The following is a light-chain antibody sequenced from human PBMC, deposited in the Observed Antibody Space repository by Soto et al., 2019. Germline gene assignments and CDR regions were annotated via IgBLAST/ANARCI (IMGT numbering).Light chain of an antibody. CDR1: QSVDTTF. Sequence: EIVLTQSPGSLSFSPGQRATLSCRASQSVDTTFFAWYQKKPGQAPRLLIYGASKRATGIPDRFSGSGSGTDFTLIISRLEPEDFAVYSCQPYMSSVTFGQGTKVEIK. V-gene: IGKV3-20*01. J-gene: IGKJ1*01. CDR2: GAS. CDR3: QPYMSSVT.